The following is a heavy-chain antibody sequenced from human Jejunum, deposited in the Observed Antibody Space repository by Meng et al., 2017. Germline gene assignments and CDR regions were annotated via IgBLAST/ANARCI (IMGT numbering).Heavy chain of an antibody. Sequence: QGQLVQAGPEVKKPGAAGKGSCKASGYTFTNYGISWVRQAPGQGLEWMAWITAFNGLSTYTQKLQGRVTVATDSSTNTAYMELTNLTSDDTAVYYCARDEDGTAMFYWGQGTLVTVSS. CDR3: ARDEDGTAMFY. CDR2: ITAFNGLS. J-gene: IGHJ4*02. CDR1: GYTFTNYG. D-gene: IGHD5-18*01. V-gene: IGHV1-18*01.